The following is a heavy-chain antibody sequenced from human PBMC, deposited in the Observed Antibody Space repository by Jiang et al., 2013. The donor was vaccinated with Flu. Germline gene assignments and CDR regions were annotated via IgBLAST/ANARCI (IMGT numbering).Heavy chain of an antibody. V-gene: IGHV7-4-1*01. J-gene: IGHJ6*02. CDR2: INTNTGNP. D-gene: IGHD3-3*01. Sequence: QSGSELKKPGASVKVSCKASGYTFTSYAMNWVRQAPGQGLEWMGWINTNTGNPTYAQGFTGRFVFSLDTSVSTAYLQICSLKAEDTAVYYCARDSSLYDSHGMDVWGQGTTVTVSS. CDR1: GYTFTSYA. CDR3: ARDSSLYDSHGMDV.